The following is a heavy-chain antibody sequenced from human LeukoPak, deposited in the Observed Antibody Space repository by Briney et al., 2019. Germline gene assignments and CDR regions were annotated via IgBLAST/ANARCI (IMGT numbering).Heavy chain of an antibody. J-gene: IGHJ4*02. CDR1: GGSISSYY. V-gene: IGHV4-59*01. Sequence: SETLSLTCTVSGGSISSYYWSWIRQPPGKGLEWIGYIYYSGSTNYNPSLKSRVTISVDTSKNQFSLKLSSVTAADTAVYYCARGMMATSPYDYWGQGTLVTVPS. CDR2: IYYSGST. D-gene: IGHD5-24*01. CDR3: ARGMMATSPYDY.